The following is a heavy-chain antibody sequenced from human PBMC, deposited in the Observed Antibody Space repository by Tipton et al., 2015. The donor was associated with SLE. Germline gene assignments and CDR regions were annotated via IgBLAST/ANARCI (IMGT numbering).Heavy chain of an antibody. D-gene: IGHD6-13*01. CDR2: INHSGST. CDR1: GASLSSFF. J-gene: IGHJ4*02. V-gene: IGHV4-59*01. Sequence: TLSLTCTVSGASLSSFFWAWIRQPPGKGLEWIGEINHSGSTNYNPSLKSRVTMSLDTSKNQFSLKLNSVTAADTAVYYCARGPYGAAASYDYWGQGTLVTVSS. CDR3: ARGPYGAAASYDY.